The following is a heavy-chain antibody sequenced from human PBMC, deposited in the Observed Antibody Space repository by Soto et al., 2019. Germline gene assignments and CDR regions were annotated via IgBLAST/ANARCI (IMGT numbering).Heavy chain of an antibody. V-gene: IGHV4-39*01. Sequence: QLQLQESGPGLVKPSETLSLTCTVSGGSISSSSYYWGWIRQPPGKGLEWIGSIYYSGSTYYNPSLTSRVTIAVDTSKNQFSLKLSSVTAADTAVYYCARLRWLINFDYWGQGTLVTVSS. CDR2: IYYSGST. CDR1: GGSISSSSYY. D-gene: IGHD5-12*01. J-gene: IGHJ4*02. CDR3: ARLRWLINFDY.